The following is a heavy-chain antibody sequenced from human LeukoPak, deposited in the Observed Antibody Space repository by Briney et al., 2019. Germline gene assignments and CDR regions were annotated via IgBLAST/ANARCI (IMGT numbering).Heavy chain of an antibody. Sequence: SETLSLTCAVSGGSISSGGYSWSWIRQPPGKGLEWIGYIYHSGSTYYNPSLKSRVTISVDRSKNQFSLKLSSVTAADTAVYYCARVPQRYFDWFGAFDIWGQGTMVTVSS. D-gene: IGHD3-9*01. V-gene: IGHV4-30-2*01. CDR3: ARVPQRYFDWFGAFDI. CDR2: IYHSGST. J-gene: IGHJ3*02. CDR1: GGSISSGGYS.